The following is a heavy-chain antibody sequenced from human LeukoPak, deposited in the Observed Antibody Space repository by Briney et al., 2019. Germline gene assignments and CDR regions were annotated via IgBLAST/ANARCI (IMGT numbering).Heavy chain of an antibody. J-gene: IGHJ4*02. D-gene: IGHD1-26*01. CDR1: GFTFSNYA. CDR3: AKLSGRYYFPLDY. Sequence: GGSLRLSCAASGFTFSNYAMSWVRQAPGKGLEWVSVISGSGDSTYYADSVKGRFTISRDNSKNTVNLQMNGPRVEDTAVYYCAKLSGRYYFPLDYWGQGTLVTVSS. V-gene: IGHV3-23*01. CDR2: ISGSGDST.